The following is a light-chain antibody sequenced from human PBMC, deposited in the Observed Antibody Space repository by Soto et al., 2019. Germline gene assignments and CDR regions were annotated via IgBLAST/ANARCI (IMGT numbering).Light chain of an antibody. CDR2: GAS. Sequence: EIVLTQSPGTLSLSPGERATLSCRGSQSVSRSYLAWYQQKPGQAPRVLIYGASSRATGIPDRFSGSGSGTDFTLTISRLEPEDFAVYYCQQRSNWPRTFGGGTKVDIK. CDR1: QSVSRSY. CDR3: QQRSNWPRT. V-gene: IGKV3D-20*02. J-gene: IGKJ4*01.